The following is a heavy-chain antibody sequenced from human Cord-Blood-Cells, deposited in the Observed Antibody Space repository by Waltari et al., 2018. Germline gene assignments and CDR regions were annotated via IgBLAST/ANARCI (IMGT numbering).Heavy chain of an antibody. CDR1: GYTLTELS. J-gene: IGHJ2*01. Sequence: QVQLVQSGAEVKKPGASVKVSCKVSGYTLTELSMHWVRQAPGKGLEWMGGFDPEDGETIYAHKFQGRVTMTEDTTTDTAYMELSSLRSEDTAVYYCATVGGDYRSYWYFDLWGRGTLVTVSS. CDR3: ATVGGDYRSYWYFDL. V-gene: IGHV1-24*01. D-gene: IGHD4-17*01. CDR2: FDPEDGET.